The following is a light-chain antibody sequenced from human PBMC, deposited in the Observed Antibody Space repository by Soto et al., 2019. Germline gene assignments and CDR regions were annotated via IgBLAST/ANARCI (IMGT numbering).Light chain of an antibody. CDR2: DVS. V-gene: IGLV2-14*01. CDR1: SSDVGGYNY. CDR3: SSYTSSSSVGV. Sequence: QSALTQPASVSGSPGQSITISCTGTSSDVGGYNYVSWYQQHPGKAPKLMIYDVSNRPSGVSNRFSGSKSGNTASLTISGLQAEDEADYYCSSYTSSSSVGVFGTGTQLTVL. J-gene: IGLJ1*01.